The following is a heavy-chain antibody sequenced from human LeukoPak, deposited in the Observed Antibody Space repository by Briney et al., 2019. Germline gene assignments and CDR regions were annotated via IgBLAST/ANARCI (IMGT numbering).Heavy chain of an antibody. Sequence: SETLSLTCTVSGGSISSYYWSWIRQPAGKGLEWIGRIYTSGSTNYNPSLKSRVTMSVDTSKNQFSLKLSSATAADTAVYYCARDLYDILTGYLVFDAFDIWGQRKTFSASS. CDR1: GGSISSYY. CDR3: ARDLYDILTGYLVFDAFDI. V-gene: IGHV4-4*07. J-gene: IGHJ3*02. CDR2: IYTSGST. D-gene: IGHD3-9*01.